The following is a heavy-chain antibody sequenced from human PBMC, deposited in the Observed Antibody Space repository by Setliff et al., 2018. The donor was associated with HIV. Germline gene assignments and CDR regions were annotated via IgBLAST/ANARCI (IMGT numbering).Heavy chain of an antibody. J-gene: IGHJ5*02. CDR3: AKSYFDRSGYLGS. CDR2: IYPGDSDS. Sequence: PGESLKISCHLSGYSFVDFWIGWVRQMPGKGLEWVGFIYPGDSDSRYSPSFRGQVTISRDNSRGTLYLETHGLRAEDAAVYYCAKSYFDRSGYLGSWGQGTLVTVSS. D-gene: IGHD3-22*01. V-gene: IGHV5-51*01. CDR1: GYSFVDFW.